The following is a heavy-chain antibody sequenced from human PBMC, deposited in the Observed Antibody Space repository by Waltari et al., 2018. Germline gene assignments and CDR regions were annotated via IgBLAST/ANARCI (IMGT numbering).Heavy chain of an antibody. Sequence: QVQLVESGGGVVQPGRSLRLSCAASGFTLSSYGMHWVRQAPGKGLEWVAVIWYDGRNKYYADSVKGRFTISRDNSKNTLFLQMNSLRPEDTAVYYCARESQAWNYLGSDAFDIWGQGTMVTVS. V-gene: IGHV3-33*01. D-gene: IGHD1-7*01. CDR3: ARESQAWNYLGSDAFDI. J-gene: IGHJ3*02. CDR2: IWYDGRNK. CDR1: GFTLSSYG.